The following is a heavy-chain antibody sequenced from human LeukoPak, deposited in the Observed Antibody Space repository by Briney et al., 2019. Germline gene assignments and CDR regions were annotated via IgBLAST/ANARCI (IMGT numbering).Heavy chain of an antibody. J-gene: IGHJ4*02. CDR1: GGSISSGSYY. V-gene: IGHV4-39*01. Sequence: SETLSLTCNVSGGSISSGSYYWGWIRQPPGKGLEWIGSIYTSGRTYNNPSLKSRVTMSVDTSKNQSSLNLRSVTAADTAVYYCARQGFADVSFDYWGQGSLVTVSS. CDR2: IYTSGRT. CDR3: ARQGFADVSFDY.